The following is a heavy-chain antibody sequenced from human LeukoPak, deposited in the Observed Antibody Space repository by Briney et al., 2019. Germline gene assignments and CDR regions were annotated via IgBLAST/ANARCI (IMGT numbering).Heavy chain of an antibody. D-gene: IGHD1/OR15-1a*01. Sequence: GGSLRLSCAASGFTFSSYSMNWVRQAPGKGLEWVSSISSSSSYIYYADSVKGRFTISRDNDKNSLYLQINSLRAEDTAVYYCARDNWSKYYFDYWGQGTLVTVSS. CDR3: ARDNWSKYYFDY. V-gene: IGHV3-21*01. J-gene: IGHJ4*02. CDR2: ISSSSSYI. CDR1: GFTFSSYS.